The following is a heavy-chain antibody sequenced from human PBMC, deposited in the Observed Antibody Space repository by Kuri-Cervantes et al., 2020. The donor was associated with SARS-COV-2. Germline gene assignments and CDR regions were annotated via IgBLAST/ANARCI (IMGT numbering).Heavy chain of an antibody. CDR2: IYHSGST. D-gene: IGHD2-2*01. J-gene: IGHJ5*02. Sequence: ESLKISCAVSGYSISSGYYRGWIRQPPGKGLEWIGSIYHSGSTYYNPSLKSRVTISVDTSKNQFSLKLSSVTAADTAVYYCARVGVYCSSTSCYPNWFDPWGQGTLVTVSS. V-gene: IGHV4-38-2*01. CDR1: GYSISSGYY. CDR3: ARVGVYCSSTSCYPNWFDP.